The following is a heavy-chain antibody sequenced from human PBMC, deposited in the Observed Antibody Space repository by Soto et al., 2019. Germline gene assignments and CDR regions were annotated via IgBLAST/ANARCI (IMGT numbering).Heavy chain of an antibody. J-gene: IGHJ6*02. D-gene: IGHD4-17*01. Sequence: GASVKVSCKASGYIFINYAMHWVRQAPGQSLEWMGWINVDNGNTKYPQKFQGRVTITRDTSASTAYMELSSLTSEDTATYFCARPVTTYNYFYGLDVWGQGTTVTVSS. V-gene: IGHV1-3*01. CDR1: GYIFINYA. CDR3: ARPVTTYNYFYGLDV. CDR2: INVDNGNT.